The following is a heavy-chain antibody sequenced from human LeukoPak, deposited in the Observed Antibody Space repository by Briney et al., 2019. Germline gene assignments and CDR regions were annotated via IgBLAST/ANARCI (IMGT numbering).Heavy chain of an antibody. V-gene: IGHV3-30*18. CDR1: GFTFSDYY. CDR3: AKEPNAYSSGWYFQD. CDR2: ISHDGTTT. D-gene: IGHD6-25*01. J-gene: IGHJ1*01. Sequence: PGGSLRLSCVASGFTFSDYYMSWIRQAPGKGLEWVAVISHDGTTTFYADSVKGRFTISRDNSKNTLDLQMDSLRAEDAAVYFCAKEPNAYSSGWYFQDWGQGTLVTVSS.